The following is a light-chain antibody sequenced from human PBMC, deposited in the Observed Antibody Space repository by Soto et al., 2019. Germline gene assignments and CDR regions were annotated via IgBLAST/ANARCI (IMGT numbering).Light chain of an antibody. CDR1: QDIKNY. CDR3: QQYDNLPLN. CDR2: DAS. Sequence: DIQMTQSPSSLSASVGDRVTITCQASQDIKNYLNWYQQKSGKAPKLLIYDASDLETGVPSRFSGSGSGTDFTFTINSLQPEDIATYYCQQYDNLPLNFGGGTTVEIK. J-gene: IGKJ4*01. V-gene: IGKV1-33*01.